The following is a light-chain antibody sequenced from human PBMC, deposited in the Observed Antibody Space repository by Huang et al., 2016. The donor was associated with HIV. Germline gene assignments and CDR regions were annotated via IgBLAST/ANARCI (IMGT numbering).Light chain of an antibody. CDR1: QRISST. J-gene: IGKJ4*01. V-gene: IGKV3-15*01. CDR3: QQYNNWPPLT. Sequence: EVVMTQSPNTLSVSPGERATLSCRASQRISSTLAWYQQKPGQAPRLLIYRASARAAGFPARFSGSGSGTEFTLTISSLQSEDFAIYYCQQYNNWPPLTFGGGTKVEI. CDR2: RAS.